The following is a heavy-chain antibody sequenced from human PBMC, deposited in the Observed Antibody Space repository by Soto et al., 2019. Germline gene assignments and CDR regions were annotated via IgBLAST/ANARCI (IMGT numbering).Heavy chain of an antibody. CDR1: GGSVRSYY. CDR3: ARGSVATNY. CDR2: VSNSGST. V-gene: IGHV4-59*02. J-gene: IGHJ4*02. D-gene: IGHD5-12*01. Sequence: QVQLQESGPGLVKPSETLSLTCTVSGGSVRSYYWSWIRQPPGKGLECIGYVSNSGSTNYNPSLKSRVAISVDTSKNQVSLQLSSVTAADTAVYYCARGSVATNYWGQGTLVTVSS.